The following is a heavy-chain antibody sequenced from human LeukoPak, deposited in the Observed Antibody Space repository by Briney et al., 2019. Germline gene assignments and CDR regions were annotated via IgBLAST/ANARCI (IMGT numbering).Heavy chain of an antibody. V-gene: IGHV3-21*04. Sequence: GGSLRLSCAASGFTFSSYSMNWVRQAPGKGLEWVSSISSSSSYIYYADSVKGRFTISRDNSKNTLYLQMNSLRAEDTAVYYCAKEGVRDSSSWYDAFDIWGQGTMVTVSS. CDR1: GFTFSSYS. J-gene: IGHJ3*02. CDR2: ISSSSSYI. CDR3: AKEGVRDSSSWYDAFDI. D-gene: IGHD6-13*01.